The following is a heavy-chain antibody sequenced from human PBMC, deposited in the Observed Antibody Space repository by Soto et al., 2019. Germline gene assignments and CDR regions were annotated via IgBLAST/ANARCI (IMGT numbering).Heavy chain of an antibody. CDR2: INHSGST. D-gene: IGHD2-15*01. CDR3: ARGVVVVVAATSKWFDP. J-gene: IGHJ5*02. Sequence: PSETLSLTCAVYGGSFSGYYRSWIRQPPGKGLEWIGEINHSGSTNYNPSLKSRVTISVDTSKNQFSLKLSSVTAADTAVYYCARGVVVVVAATSKWFDPWGQGTLVTVSS. CDR1: GGSFSGYY. V-gene: IGHV4-34*01.